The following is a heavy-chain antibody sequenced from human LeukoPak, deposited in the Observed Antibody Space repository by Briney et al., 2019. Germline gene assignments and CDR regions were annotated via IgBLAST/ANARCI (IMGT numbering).Heavy chain of an antibody. CDR1: GGSFSGYY. J-gene: IGHJ4*02. V-gene: IGHV4-34*01. Sequence: SETLSLTCAVYGGSFSGYYWSWIRQPPGKGLEWIGEINHSGSTNYNPSLKSRVTISVDTSKNQFSLKLSSVTAADTAVYYCARARLHFDYWGQGTLVTVSS. CDR2: INHSGST. CDR3: ARARLHFDY.